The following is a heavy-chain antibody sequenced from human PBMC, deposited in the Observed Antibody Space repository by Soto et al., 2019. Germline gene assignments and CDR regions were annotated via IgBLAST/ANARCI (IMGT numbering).Heavy chain of an antibody. CDR2: ISSGSSYI. V-gene: IGHV3-21*01. Sequence: EVQLVESGGGLVKPGGSLRLSCAASGFTFSSYSMNWVRQAPGKGLEWVSFISSGSSYIYYADSVKGRFTISRDNAKNSLYLQMNALRVEDTAVYYCVRDLVDNYKAVGGYWGQGILVTVSS. CDR1: GFTFSSYS. D-gene: IGHD3-16*01. J-gene: IGHJ4*02. CDR3: VRDLVDNYKAVGGY.